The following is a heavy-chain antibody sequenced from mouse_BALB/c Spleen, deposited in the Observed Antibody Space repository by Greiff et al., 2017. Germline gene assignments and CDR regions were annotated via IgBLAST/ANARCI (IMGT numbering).Heavy chain of an antibody. J-gene: IGHJ4*01. D-gene: IGHD2-1*01. CDR1: GFTFSSYG. CDR2: ISSGGSYT. V-gene: IGHV5-6*01. CDR3: ARHDYYGNYEGYYAMDY. Sequence: EVQLVESGGDLVKPGGSLKLSCAASGFTFSSYGMSWVRQTPDKRLEWVATISSGGSYTYYPDSVKGRFTISRDNAKNTLYLQMSSLKSEDTAMYYCARHDYYGNYEGYYAMDYWGQGTSVTVSS.